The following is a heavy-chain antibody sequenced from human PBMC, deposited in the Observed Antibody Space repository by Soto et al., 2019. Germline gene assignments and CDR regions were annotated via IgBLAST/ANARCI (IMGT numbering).Heavy chain of an antibody. CDR1: GVSITSGGYF. V-gene: IGHV4-31*03. D-gene: IGHD1-26*01. J-gene: IGHJ5*02. Sequence: SETLSLTCTVSGVSITSGGYFWSWIRQHPVRGLECIGYIYYSGGTYYNPSLKSRLSISADTSRNQFSLKLSSVTAADTAVYYCARGKNMGEWFDPWGQGTLVTVSS. CDR2: IYYSGGT. CDR3: ARGKNMGEWFDP.